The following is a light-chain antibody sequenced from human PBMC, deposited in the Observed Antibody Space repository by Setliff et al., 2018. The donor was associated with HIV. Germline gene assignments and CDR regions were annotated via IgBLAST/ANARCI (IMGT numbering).Light chain of an antibody. J-gene: IGLJ1*01. Sequence: QSVLTQPASVSGSPGQSITISCTGTSSDVGSYNLVSWYQQHPGKAPKLMIYEVNKRPSGVSNRFSGSKSGNTASLTISGLQAEDEADYYCCSYAGSSTYVFETGTKV. CDR1: SSDVGSYNL. V-gene: IGLV2-23*02. CDR3: CSYAGSSTYV. CDR2: EVN.